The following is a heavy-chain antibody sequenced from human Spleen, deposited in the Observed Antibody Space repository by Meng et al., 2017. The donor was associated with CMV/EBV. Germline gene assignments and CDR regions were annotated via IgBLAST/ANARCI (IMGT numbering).Heavy chain of an antibody. J-gene: IGHJ4*02. Sequence: GESLKSSCAASGFTVSTYELHWVRQAPGKGLEWISYISSSGSTIYYADSVKGRFTISRVKADNSLYLLMNGLRDEDTALYYCASLVDYSTYEFDYWGQGTLVTVSS. CDR3: ASLVDYSTYEFDY. CDR1: GFTVSTYE. D-gene: IGHD4-11*01. V-gene: IGHV3-48*03. CDR2: ISSSGSTI.